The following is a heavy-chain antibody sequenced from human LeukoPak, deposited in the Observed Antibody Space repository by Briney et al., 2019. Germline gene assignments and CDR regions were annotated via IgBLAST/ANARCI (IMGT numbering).Heavy chain of an antibody. D-gene: IGHD2-21*01. Sequence: GGSLRLSCAASGFTFSSYGMHWVRQAPGKGLEWVAFIRYDGSNKYYADSVKGRFTISRDNSKNTLYLQMDSLRAEDTAVYYCARGIALSTALDYWGQGTLVTVSS. CDR2: IRYDGSNK. V-gene: IGHV3-30*02. CDR3: ARGIALSTALDY. CDR1: GFTFSSYG. J-gene: IGHJ4*02.